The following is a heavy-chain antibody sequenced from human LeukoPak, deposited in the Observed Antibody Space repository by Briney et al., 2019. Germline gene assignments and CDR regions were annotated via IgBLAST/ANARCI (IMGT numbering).Heavy chain of an antibody. CDR3: ARGTKYGPLDY. CDR1: GGSISSYY. CDR2: IYYSGST. V-gene: IGHV4-59*01. J-gene: IGHJ4*02. D-gene: IGHD4-17*01. Sequence: PSETLSLTCTVSGGSISSYYWSWLRQPPGKGLEWIGYIYYSGSTNYSPSLKSRVTISVDTSKNQFSLKLSSVTAADTAVYYCARGTKYGPLDYWGQGTLVTVSS.